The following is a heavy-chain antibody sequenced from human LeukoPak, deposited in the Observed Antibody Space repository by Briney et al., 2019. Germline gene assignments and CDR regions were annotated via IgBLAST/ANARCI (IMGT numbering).Heavy chain of an antibody. V-gene: IGHV3-30*14. CDR2: ISYNGGDK. D-gene: IGHD1-26*01. Sequence: GRSLRLSCAASGFTFSNYAIHWVRQAPGKGLEWVTVISYNGGDKYYAESVKGRFTISRDNSKNTLYLQMNSLRAEDTAVYYCAREWELGGKAFDIWGQGTTVTVSS. CDR3: AREWELGGKAFDI. CDR1: GFTFSNYA. J-gene: IGHJ3*02.